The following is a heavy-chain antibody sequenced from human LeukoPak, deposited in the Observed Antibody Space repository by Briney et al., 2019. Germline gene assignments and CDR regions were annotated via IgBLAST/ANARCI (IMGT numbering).Heavy chain of an antibody. CDR3: VRRGENGFLICGGGCYSEYFVF. J-gene: IGHJ4*02. D-gene: IGHD2-15*01. Sequence: SETLSLTCAVDGGSFRGYYWTWIRQPPGKGLEWIGEINHNGNTKYNPSLKRRVTISADTSKNQFSLKLSSVTAADTSVYYCVRRGENGFLICGGGCYSEYFVFWGQGTLVTVSS. CDR1: GGSFRGYY. V-gene: IGHV4-34*01. CDR2: INHNGNT.